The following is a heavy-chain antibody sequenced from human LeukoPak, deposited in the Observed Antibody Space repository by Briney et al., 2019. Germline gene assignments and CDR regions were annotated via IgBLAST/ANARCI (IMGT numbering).Heavy chain of an antibody. CDR3: ARGGNYWPQWWFDP. CDR2: IYYTGST. CDR1: GGSISTYY. Sequence: SETLSLTCTVSGGSISTYYWSWIRQPPGKGLEWIGYIYYTGSTSYNPSLKSRVTMSLDASKNQFSLELNSVTPADTAVYYCARGGNYWPQWWFDPWGRGTLVTVSS. J-gene: IGHJ5*02. D-gene: IGHD1-26*01. V-gene: IGHV4-59*01.